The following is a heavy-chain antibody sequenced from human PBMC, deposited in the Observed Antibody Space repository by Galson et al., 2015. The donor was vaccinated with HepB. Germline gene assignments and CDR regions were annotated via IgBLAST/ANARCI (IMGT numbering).Heavy chain of an antibody. V-gene: IGHV3-23*01. CDR1: GFTFGSYA. CDR2: ISGSGGST. Sequence: SLRLSCAASGFTFGSYAMSWVRQAPGKGLEWVSSISGSGGSTYYADSVNGRFTISRDNSKNTLYLQMNSLRAEDTAVYYCAKVQPVAAYYFDYWGQGTLVIVSS. CDR3: AKVQPVAAYYFDY. D-gene: IGHD6-13*01. J-gene: IGHJ4*02.